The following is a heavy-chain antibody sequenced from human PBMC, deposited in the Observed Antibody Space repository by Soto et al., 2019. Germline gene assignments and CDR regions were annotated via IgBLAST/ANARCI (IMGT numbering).Heavy chain of an antibody. CDR2: IYYSGST. J-gene: IGHJ4*02. Sequence: PSETLSLTCTVSGGSISSHYWRWVRQPPGKGLEWIGYIYYSGSTNYNPSLKSRVTISVYTSQNQFSLKLTSVTAADTADYYCARWNHMGYWGQGTLVTLSA. V-gene: IGHV4-59*11. CDR1: GGSISSHY. CDR3: ARWNHMGY. D-gene: IGHD1-1*01.